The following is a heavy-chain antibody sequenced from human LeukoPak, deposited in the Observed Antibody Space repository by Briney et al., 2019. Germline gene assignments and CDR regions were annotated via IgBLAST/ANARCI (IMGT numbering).Heavy chain of an antibody. CDR3: ARGCGSYPTDY. CDR1: GGSISSGGYY. V-gene: IGHV4-30-2*01. Sequence: SQTLSLTCTVSGGSISSGGYYWSWIRQPPGKGLEWIGYIYHSGSTYYNPSLKSRVTISVDRSKNQFSLKLSSVTAADTAVYYCARGCGSYPTDYWGQGTLVTVSS. CDR2: IYHSGST. D-gene: IGHD1-26*01. J-gene: IGHJ4*02.